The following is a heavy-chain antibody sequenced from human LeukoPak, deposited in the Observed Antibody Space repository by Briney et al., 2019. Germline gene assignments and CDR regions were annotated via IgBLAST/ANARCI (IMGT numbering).Heavy chain of an antibody. D-gene: IGHD3-16*01. CDR2: IYYSGTT. CDR1: VCSVSGYF. J-gene: IGHJ4*02. V-gene: IGHV4-59*08. Sequence: SETLTLTCTVSVCSVSGYFWSWIRQPPGQGLEWIGCIYYSGTTDYNPSLRSRVTVSVDTSKNQFSLKLTSVTAADTAVYFCARHGPTHYDGTSAQFHYWGQGPVVTLSS. CDR3: ARHGPTHYDGTSAQFHY.